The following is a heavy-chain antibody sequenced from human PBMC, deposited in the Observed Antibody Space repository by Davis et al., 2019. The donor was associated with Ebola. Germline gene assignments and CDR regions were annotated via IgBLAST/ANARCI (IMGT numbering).Heavy chain of an antibody. D-gene: IGHD6-19*01. J-gene: IGHJ3*02. CDR1: GFTFSTYW. CDR2: ISGSGGST. Sequence: PGGSLRLSCAASGFTFSTYWMSWVRQAPGKGLEWVSAISGSGGSTYYADSVKGRFTISRDNSKNTLYLQMNSLRAEDTAVYYCAQKRAWLVRAFDIWGQGTMVTVSS. V-gene: IGHV3-23*01. CDR3: AQKRAWLVRAFDI.